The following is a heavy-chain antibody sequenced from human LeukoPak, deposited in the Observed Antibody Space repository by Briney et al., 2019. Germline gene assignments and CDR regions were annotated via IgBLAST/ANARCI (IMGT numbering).Heavy chain of an antibody. CDR2: IYYSGST. D-gene: IGHD3/OR15-3a*01. Sequence: SETLSPTCTVSGGSISSSSYYWGWIRQPPGKGLEWIGSIYYSGSTYYNPSLKSRVTMSVDTSKNQFSLKLSSVTAADTAVYYCARPRGEDFWTVMGAFDIWGQGTMVTVSS. V-gene: IGHV4-39*01. CDR1: GGSISSSSYY. J-gene: IGHJ3*02. CDR3: ARPRGEDFWTVMGAFDI.